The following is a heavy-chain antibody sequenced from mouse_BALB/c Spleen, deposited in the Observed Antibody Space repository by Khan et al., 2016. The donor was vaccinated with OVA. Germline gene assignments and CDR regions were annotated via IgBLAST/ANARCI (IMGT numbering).Heavy chain of an antibody. CDR1: GFSLTDYG. J-gene: IGHJ4*01. CDR3: ARQPYYHYDIMDY. CDR2: IWSDGST. V-gene: IGHV2-6-1*01. D-gene: IGHD2-10*01. Sequence: QVRLQQSGPGLVAPSQSLSITCTISGFSLTDYGVHWVRQPPGKGLEWLVVIWSDGSTTYNSALKSRMSIIKDNSKSQLFLKMNSLQTDDTAMYYCARQPYYHYDIMDYWVQGTSVTVSS.